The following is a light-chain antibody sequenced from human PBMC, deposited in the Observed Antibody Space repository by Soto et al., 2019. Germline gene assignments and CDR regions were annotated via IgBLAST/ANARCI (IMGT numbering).Light chain of an antibody. CDR1: QGISDH. Sequence: DIQMTQSPSSLSASVGDRVTITCRASQGISDHLAWYQQSLWGVPRLLIYDASTLQSGVPSRFSGRGSGTDFTLTISSLQPEDVATYYCQKYDNSQFTFGPWTTVDIK. CDR3: QKYDNSQFT. V-gene: IGKV1-27*01. CDR2: DAS. J-gene: IGKJ3*01.